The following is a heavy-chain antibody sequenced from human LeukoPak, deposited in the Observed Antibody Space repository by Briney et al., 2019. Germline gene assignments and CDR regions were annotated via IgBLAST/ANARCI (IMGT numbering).Heavy chain of an antibody. CDR2: ISYDGSNK. D-gene: IGHD6-19*01. CDR3: ARDLVGSSGS. V-gene: IGHV3-30*04. J-gene: IGHJ5*02. Sequence: GGSLRLSCAASGFTFSSYAMHWVRQAPGKGLEWVAVISYDGSNKYYADSVKGRFTISRDNSKNTLYLQMNSLRAEDTAVYYCARDLVGSSGSWGQGTLVTVSS. CDR1: GFTFSSYA.